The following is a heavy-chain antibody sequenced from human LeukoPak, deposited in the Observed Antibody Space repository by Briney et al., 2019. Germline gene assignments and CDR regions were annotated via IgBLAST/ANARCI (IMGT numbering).Heavy chain of an antibody. CDR1: GYTFTTYD. CDR3: ARTMVRGVPVGMDV. Sequence: GASVKVSCKASGYTFTTYDINWVRPATGQGLEYMGWMNPDSGNTGYAQKFQGRITMTSTTSMNTFYLEVSSLRSEDTAIYYCARTMVRGVPVGMDVWGQGTTVIVSS. J-gene: IGHJ6*02. CDR2: MNPDSGNT. D-gene: IGHD3-10*01. V-gene: IGHV1-8*01.